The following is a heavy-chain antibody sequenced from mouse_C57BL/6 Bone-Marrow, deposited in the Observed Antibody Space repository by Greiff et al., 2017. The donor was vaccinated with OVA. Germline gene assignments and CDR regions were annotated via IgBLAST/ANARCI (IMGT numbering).Heavy chain of an antibody. D-gene: IGHD1-1*01. CDR2: IYWDDDK. Sequence: QVQLKESGPGILQSSQTLSLTCSFSGFSLSTSGMGVSWIRQPSGKGLEWLAHIYWDDDKRYNPSLKSRLTISKDTSRNQVFLKITSVDTADTATYYCARRGNYGSSCYWYFDVWGTGTTVTVSS. CDR1: GFSLSTSGMG. CDR3: ARRGNYGSSCYWYFDV. J-gene: IGHJ1*03. V-gene: IGHV8-12*01.